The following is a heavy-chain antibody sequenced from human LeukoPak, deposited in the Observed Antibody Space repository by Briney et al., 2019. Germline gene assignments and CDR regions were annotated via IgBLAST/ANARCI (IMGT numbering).Heavy chain of an antibody. V-gene: IGHV3-66*01. Sequence: GGSLRLSCVASGFSVSGNYMSWVRQAPGKGLEWVSVLYAGGSTYFANSVKGRFIISRDNSKNTLYLQMNSLRAEDTAVYYCATLARRVTTILDYWGQGTLVTVSS. CDR2: LYAGGST. D-gene: IGHD2-21*02. CDR3: ATLARRVTTILDY. J-gene: IGHJ4*02. CDR1: GFSVSGNY.